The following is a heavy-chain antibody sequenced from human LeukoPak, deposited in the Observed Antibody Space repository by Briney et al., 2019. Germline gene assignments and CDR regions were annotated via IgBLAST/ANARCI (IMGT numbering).Heavy chain of an antibody. D-gene: IGHD3-22*01. CDR1: GGSFSGYY. CDR3: ARDLYGGSDSSGYFYPFDY. V-gene: IGHV4-34*01. CDR2: INHSGST. J-gene: IGHJ4*02. Sequence: SETLSLTCAVYGGSFSGYYWSWIRQPPGKGLEWIGEINHSGSTNYNPSLKSRVTISVDMSKNQFSLKLSSVTAADTAVYYCARDLYGGSDSSGYFYPFDYWGQGTLVTVSS.